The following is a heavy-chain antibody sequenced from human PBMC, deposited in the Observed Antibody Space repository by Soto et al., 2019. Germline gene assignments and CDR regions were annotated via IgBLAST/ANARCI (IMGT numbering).Heavy chain of an antibody. CDR1: CYTFTSYG. Sequence: SVKGSSKASCYTFTSYGISWVRQAPEQGLEWMGWISAYDGNTDYAQKLQGRVTMTTDTSTSTAYMEHGSLRSDDTAVYYCAKDSMTKTLRDYWGQGTLVTVYS. D-gene: IGHD2-2*01. CDR3: AKDSMTKTLRDY. CDR2: ISAYDGNT. J-gene: IGHJ4*02. V-gene: IGHV1-18*01.